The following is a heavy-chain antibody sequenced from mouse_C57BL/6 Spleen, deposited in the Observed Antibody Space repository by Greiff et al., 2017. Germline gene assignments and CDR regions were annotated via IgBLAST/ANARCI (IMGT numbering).Heavy chain of an antibody. J-gene: IGHJ4*01. CDR3: ARGHYYGSVYAMDY. CDR1: GFTFTDYY. Sequence: EVKVVESGGGLVQPGGSLSLSCAASGFTFTDYYMSWVRQPPGKALEWLGFIRNKANGYTTEYSAYVKGRFTISRDNYQRILYLQMNALRAEDSSTFYCARGHYYGSVYAMDYWGQGTSVTVSS. V-gene: IGHV7-3*01. D-gene: IGHD1-1*01. CDR2: IRNKANGYTT.